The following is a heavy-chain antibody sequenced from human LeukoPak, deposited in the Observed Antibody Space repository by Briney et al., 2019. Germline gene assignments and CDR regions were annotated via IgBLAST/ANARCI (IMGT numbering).Heavy chain of an antibody. D-gene: IGHD2-15*01. CDR2: IKHRGRS. V-gene: IGHV4-38-2*02. J-gene: IGHJ4*02. CDR1: GSSISSDYY. Sequence: SETLSLTCSVSGSSISSDYYWGWVRQPPGKGLEWIGSIKHRGRSYYNPSLKSRVTISADTSKNQFSLQLGSVTAADTAVYYCARVVGATSIDYWGQGILVTVSS. CDR3: ARVVGATSIDY.